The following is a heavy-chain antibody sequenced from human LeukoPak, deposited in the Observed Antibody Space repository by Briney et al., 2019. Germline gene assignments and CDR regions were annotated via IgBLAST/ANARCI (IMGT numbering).Heavy chain of an antibody. V-gene: IGHV3-74*01. J-gene: IGHJ5*02. CDR2: ISGDGTAR. Sequence: GGSPRLSCAASGFTSSSYWMHWVRQVPGKGLVWVSRISGDGTARNYADSVKGRFTISRDDAKNTVDLQMNSLRGEDTAVYYCVRGRGSYGWFDPWGQGTLVTVSS. D-gene: IGHD3-10*01. CDR1: GFTSSSYW. CDR3: VRGRGSYGWFDP.